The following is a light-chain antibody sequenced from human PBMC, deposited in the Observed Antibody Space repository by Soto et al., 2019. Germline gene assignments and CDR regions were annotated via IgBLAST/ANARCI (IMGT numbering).Light chain of an antibody. CDR1: QSVKTF. V-gene: IGKV3-11*01. CDR2: DAS. CDR3: QQRSNWPPIT. Sequence: VLTQSPATVSLSPGEIATLSCRASQSVKTFLAWYQQRPGQAPRLLIHDASHRAAGIPARFSGSGFGTDFTLTISSLEPEDAAVYYCQQRSNWPPITFGQGTRLEIK. J-gene: IGKJ5*01.